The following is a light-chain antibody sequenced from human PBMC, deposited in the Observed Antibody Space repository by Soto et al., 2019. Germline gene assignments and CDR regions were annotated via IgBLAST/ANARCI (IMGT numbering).Light chain of an antibody. CDR1: QGISSY. Sequence: IQLTDSPSTRSASVVDRVTITCRARQGISSYLAWYQQKPGKAPKLLIYGASTRATGVPYRFSGSGSGTDFTLTISSLQPEDVAPYYCQQYNSSPLTFGQGTQVDIK. CDR2: GAS. CDR3: QQYNSSPLT. V-gene: IGKV1-27*01. J-gene: IGKJ1*01.